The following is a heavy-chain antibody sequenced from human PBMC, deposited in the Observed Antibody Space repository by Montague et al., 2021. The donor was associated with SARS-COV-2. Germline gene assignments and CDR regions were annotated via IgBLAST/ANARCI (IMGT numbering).Heavy chain of an antibody. D-gene: IGHD5-18*01. CDR3: AREDLDTTTPDAFDI. CDR2: IYTGGTT. V-gene: IGHV4-61*02. CDR1: GGSISGCDYC. Sequence: TLSLTCTVSGGSISGCDYCWSWIRQAAGKGLEWNGSIYTGGTTNYNPTLKSRVIISLDMYSNQFSLTLTSVTAADTALYYCAREDLDTTTPDAFDIWGQGTMVTVSS. J-gene: IGHJ3*02.